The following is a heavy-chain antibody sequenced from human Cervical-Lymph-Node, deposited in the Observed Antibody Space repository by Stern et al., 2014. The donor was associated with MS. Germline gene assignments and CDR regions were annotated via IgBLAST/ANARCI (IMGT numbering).Heavy chain of an antibody. CDR3: ARELSLLRAFDI. CDR2: IYYNGST. CDR1: GGSISSYY. V-gene: IGHV4-59*01. Sequence: QLQLQESGPGLVKPSETLSLTCTVSGGSISSYYWSWIRQPPGKGLEWIGYIYYNGSTNYNPSLKSRVTVSVDTSKNQFSLKLSSVTAADTAVYYCARELSLLRAFDIWGQGTMVTVSS. J-gene: IGHJ3*02. D-gene: IGHD3-16*01.